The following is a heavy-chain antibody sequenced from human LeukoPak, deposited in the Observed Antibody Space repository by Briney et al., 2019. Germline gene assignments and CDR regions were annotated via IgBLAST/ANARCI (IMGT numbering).Heavy chain of an antibody. V-gene: IGHV4-4*02. D-gene: IGHD2-2*01. CDR1: GGSISSSNW. Sequence: SGTLTLTCAVSGGSISSSNWWSWVRQPPGKGLEWIGEIYHSGSTNYNPSLKSRVTISVDKSKNQFSLKLSSVTAADTAVYYCARIMGRGYCSSTSCRGDWFDPWGQGTLVTVSS. J-gene: IGHJ5*02. CDR2: IYHSGST. CDR3: ARIMGRGYCSSTSCRGDWFDP.